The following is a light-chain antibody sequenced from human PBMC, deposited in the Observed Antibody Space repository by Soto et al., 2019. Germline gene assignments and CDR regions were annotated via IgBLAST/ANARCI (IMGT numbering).Light chain of an antibody. CDR3: QQYNNWPPIT. CDR1: QSVSSN. V-gene: IGKV3-15*01. CDR2: GAS. Sequence: EIVFTQSPATLSLSPGERATLSCRASQSVSSNLAWYQQKPGQAPRLLIYGASTRATGIPARFSGSGSGTEFTLTISRLQSEDFAVYYCQQYNNWPPITFGQGTRLEIK. J-gene: IGKJ5*01.